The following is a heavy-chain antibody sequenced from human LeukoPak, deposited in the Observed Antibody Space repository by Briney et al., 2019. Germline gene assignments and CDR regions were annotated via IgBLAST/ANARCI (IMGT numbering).Heavy chain of an antibody. Sequence: PGGSLRLSCAASGFTFSSYGMHWVRQAPGKGLEWVAVISYDGSNKYYADSVKGRFTISRDNSQNTLYLQMNSLRAEDTAVYYCAKDLVAAAGTYYYYGMDVWGQGTTVTVSS. CDR2: ISYDGSNK. J-gene: IGHJ6*02. V-gene: IGHV3-30*18. CDR3: AKDLVAAAGTYYYYGMDV. CDR1: GFTFSSYG. D-gene: IGHD6-13*01.